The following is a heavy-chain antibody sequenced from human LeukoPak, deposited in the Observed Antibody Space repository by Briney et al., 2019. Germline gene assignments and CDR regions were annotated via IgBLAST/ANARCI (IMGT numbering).Heavy chain of an antibody. CDR2: IIPILDIA. CDR3: AREGGIAVAGGTSSYYSYGMDV. Sequence: VASVKVSCKASGATFSYYAISWVRQAPGQGLEWMGRIIPILDIANYAQKFQGRVTITANLSTSTAYMELSSLRSEDTAVYFCAREGGIAVAGGTSSYYSYGMDVWGQGTTVTVYS. V-gene: IGHV1-69*04. CDR1: GATFSYYA. D-gene: IGHD6-19*01. J-gene: IGHJ6*02.